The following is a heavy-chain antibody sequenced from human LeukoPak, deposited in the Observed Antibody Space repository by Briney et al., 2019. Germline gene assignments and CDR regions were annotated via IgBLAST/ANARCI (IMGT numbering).Heavy chain of an antibody. CDR1: GYSFSSNW. V-gene: IGHV5-51*01. CDR3: ARQYGSGSYYGYNWFDP. D-gene: IGHD3-10*01. Sequence: GESLKISCKGSGYSFSSNWIAWVRQMPGKGLEWMGIIYPGDSDTRYSPSFQGQVTISADKSISTAYLQWSSLKASNTAMYYCARQYGSGSYYGYNWFDPWGQGTLVTVSS. CDR2: IYPGDSDT. J-gene: IGHJ5*02.